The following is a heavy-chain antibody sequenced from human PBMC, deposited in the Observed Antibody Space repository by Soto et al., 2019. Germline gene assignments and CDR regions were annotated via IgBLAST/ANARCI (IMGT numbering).Heavy chain of an antibody. CDR1: GFTFIYAW. CDR2: IKSNTDGGTT. CDR3: TPDPILAAAGGSDP. Sequence: EVQLVESGGGLVKPGGSLRLSCEASGFTFIYAWMSWVRQAPGKGLEWVGHIKSNTDGGTTDYAAPVNGRFTISRDDSKTTLYLQMSSLKTEATAVYYCTPDPILAAAGGSDPWGQGTLVTVSS. J-gene: IGHJ5*02. V-gene: IGHV3-15*01. D-gene: IGHD6-13*01.